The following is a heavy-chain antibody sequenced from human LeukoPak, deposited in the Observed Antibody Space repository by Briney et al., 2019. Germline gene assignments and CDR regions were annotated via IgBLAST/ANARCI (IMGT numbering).Heavy chain of an antibody. D-gene: IGHD2-2*01. CDR1: GFTFSTYA. V-gene: IGHV3-23*01. CDR3: ARGPKVPAPTYYFDY. CDR2: LSGSGGST. Sequence: GGFLSLSCAASGFTFSTYAMTWLRQAPAKGLEWVSALSGSGGSTFYADSVKGRFTISRDNSKCTLYLQMSSLRTEDTAVYYCARGPKVPAPTYYFDYWGQGTLVTVSS. J-gene: IGHJ4*02.